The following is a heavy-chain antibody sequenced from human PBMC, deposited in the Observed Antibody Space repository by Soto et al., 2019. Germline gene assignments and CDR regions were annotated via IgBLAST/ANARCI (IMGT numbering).Heavy chain of an antibody. CDR1: GYTFTSYG. J-gene: IGHJ5*02. D-gene: IGHD2-15*01. CDR3: ARGGRGCSGGSCYFAIDNWFDP. Sequence: ASVKVSCKASGYTFTSYGISCVRQAPGQGLEWMGWISAYNGNTNYAQKLQGRVTMTTDTSTSTAYMELRSLRSDDTAVYYCARGGRGCSGGSCYFAIDNWFDPWGQGTLVTVSS. V-gene: IGHV1-18*01. CDR2: ISAYNGNT.